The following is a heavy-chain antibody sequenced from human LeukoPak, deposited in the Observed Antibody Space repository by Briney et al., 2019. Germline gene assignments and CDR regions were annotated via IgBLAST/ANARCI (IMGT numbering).Heavy chain of an antibody. Sequence: SETLSLTCTVSGGSISSSNYYWGWIRQPPGKGLEWIGSIYYSGYTYYNPSLKSRVTISVDTSKSQFSLKLSSVTAADTAVYYCARHASCGGDCYTRPFDYWGQGILVTVSS. CDR3: ARHASCGGDCYTRPFDY. CDR1: GGSISSSNYY. CDR2: IYYSGYT. D-gene: IGHD2-21*01. V-gene: IGHV4-39*01. J-gene: IGHJ4*02.